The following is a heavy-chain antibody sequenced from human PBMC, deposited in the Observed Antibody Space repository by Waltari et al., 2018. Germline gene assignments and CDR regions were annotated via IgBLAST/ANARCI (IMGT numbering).Heavy chain of an antibody. Sequence: QVQLVQSGADVKKPGASVKVSCKVSGYTLTELSIHRVRQPPGKGLEWMGGFDREDGETIYAQKFQGRVTMTEDTSTDPANMGRSSLRSEDTAVYYCATSLGGGKGAFDIWGQGTMVTVSS. V-gene: IGHV1-24*01. D-gene: IGHD3-10*01. CDR1: GYTLTELS. CDR2: FDREDGET. J-gene: IGHJ3*02. CDR3: ATSLGGGKGAFDI.